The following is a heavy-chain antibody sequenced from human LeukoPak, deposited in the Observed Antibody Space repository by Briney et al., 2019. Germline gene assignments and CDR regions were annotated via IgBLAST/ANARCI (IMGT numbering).Heavy chain of an antibody. J-gene: IGHJ4*02. Sequence: PVGSLRLSCAASGFTFSSYWMSWVRQAPGKGLEWVANIKQDGSEKYYVDSVKGRFTISRDNAKNSLYLQMNSLRAEDTAVYYCARSSSGSGSYRVDYWGQGTLVTVSS. CDR1: GFTFSSYW. CDR3: ARSSSGSGSYRVDY. D-gene: IGHD3-10*01. CDR2: IKQDGSEK. V-gene: IGHV3-7*04.